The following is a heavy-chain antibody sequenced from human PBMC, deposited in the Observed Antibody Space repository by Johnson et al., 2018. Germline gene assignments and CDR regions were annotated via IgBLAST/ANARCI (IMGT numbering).Heavy chain of an antibody. V-gene: IGHV3-23*04. D-gene: IGHD3-10*01. CDR1: GFTFSTYA. CDR3: AKRAPHYGTGSYPLEY. J-gene: IGHJ4*02. CDR2: ISGSAADT. Sequence: VQLVESGGDFVQPGGSLRLSCAASGFTFSTYAMTWVRQAPGKGLEWVSAISGSAADTWYAVSVKGRFTVSRDNSKNTLYLQMNSLRVEDTAVYYCAKRAPHYGTGSYPLEYWGQGTLVTVSS.